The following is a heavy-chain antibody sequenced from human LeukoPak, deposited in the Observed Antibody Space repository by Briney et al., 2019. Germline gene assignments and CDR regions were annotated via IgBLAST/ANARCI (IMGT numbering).Heavy chain of an antibody. Sequence: SETLSLTCTVSGASVSSGSYYWSWIRQPPGKGLEWIGYIYYSGSTSYNPSLKSRVTISVDTSKKQFSLKLSSVTAADTTVYYCARYFNVYFDYWGQGTLVTVSS. J-gene: IGHJ4*02. V-gene: IGHV4-61*01. CDR1: GASVSSGSYY. D-gene: IGHD2/OR15-2a*01. CDR2: IYYSGST. CDR3: ARYFNVYFDY.